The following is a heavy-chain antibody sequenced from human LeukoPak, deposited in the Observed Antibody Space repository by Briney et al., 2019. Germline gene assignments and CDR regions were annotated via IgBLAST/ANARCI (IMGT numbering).Heavy chain of an antibody. CDR3: ARDPIYYDSSGSTYFDY. CDR2: IWYDGSNK. D-gene: IGHD3-22*01. CDR1: GFIFSSYG. Sequence: GRSLRLSCAASGFIFSSYGMHWVRQAPGKGLEWVAVIWYDGSNKYYADSVKGRFTISRDNSKNTLYLQMNSLRAEDTAVYYCARDPIYYDSSGSTYFDYWGQGTLVTVSS. V-gene: IGHV3-33*01. J-gene: IGHJ4*02.